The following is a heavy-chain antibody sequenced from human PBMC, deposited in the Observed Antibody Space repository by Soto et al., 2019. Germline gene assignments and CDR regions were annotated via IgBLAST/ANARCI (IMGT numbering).Heavy chain of an antibody. CDR1: GGSFSGYY. CDR3: ARVVVVAATQTWFDT. J-gene: IGHJ5*02. D-gene: IGHD2-15*01. V-gene: IGHV4-34*01. CDR2: INHSGST. Sequence: SLTCAVYGGSFSGYYWSWIRQPPGKGLEWIGEINHSGSTNYNPSLKSRVTISVDTSKNQFSLKLSSVTAADTAVYYCARVVVVAATQTWFDTWGQGTLVTVSS.